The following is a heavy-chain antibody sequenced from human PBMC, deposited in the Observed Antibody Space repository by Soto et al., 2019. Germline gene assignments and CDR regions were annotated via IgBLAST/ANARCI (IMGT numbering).Heavy chain of an antibody. CDR3: ARSTRGYSGYGVFDY. Sequence: GASVKVSCKASGGTFSSYTISWVRQAPGQGLEWMGRIIPILGIANYAQKFQGRVTITADKSTSTAYMELSSLRSEDTAVYYCARSTRGYSGYGVFDYWGQGTLVTVS. J-gene: IGHJ4*02. CDR1: GGTFSSYT. V-gene: IGHV1-69*02. D-gene: IGHD5-12*01. CDR2: IIPILGIA.